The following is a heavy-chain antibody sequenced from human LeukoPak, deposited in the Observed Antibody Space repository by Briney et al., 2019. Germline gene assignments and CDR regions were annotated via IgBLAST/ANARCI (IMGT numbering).Heavy chain of an antibody. Sequence: GESLKISCNGSGYTFTSYWISWVRQMPGKGLEWMGRIAPSDSYTNYSPSFQGHVTISADKAISTAYLQWSSLKASDTAMYYCATRSPHSGSFDYWGQGTLVTVSS. J-gene: IGHJ4*02. V-gene: IGHV5-10-1*01. CDR1: GYTFTSYW. CDR3: ATRSPHSGSFDY. D-gene: IGHD1-26*01. CDR2: IAPSDSYT.